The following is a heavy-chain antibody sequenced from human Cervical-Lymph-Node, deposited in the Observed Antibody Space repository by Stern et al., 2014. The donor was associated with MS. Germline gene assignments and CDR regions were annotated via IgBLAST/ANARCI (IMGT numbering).Heavy chain of an antibody. CDR1: GFTFSSYS. CDR2: ISGSSGDT. J-gene: IGHJ4*02. D-gene: IGHD4-11*01. Sequence: EVQLVESGGGLVQPGGSLRLSCAASGFTFSSYSMSWVRQAPGKGLEWVSAISGSSGDTYYADSVKGCFTISRDNSKNTLYLQMNSLRVEDTALYYCASPNDYSNYVPFDSWGQGTLVTVSS. V-gene: IGHV3-23*04. CDR3: ASPNDYSNYVPFDS.